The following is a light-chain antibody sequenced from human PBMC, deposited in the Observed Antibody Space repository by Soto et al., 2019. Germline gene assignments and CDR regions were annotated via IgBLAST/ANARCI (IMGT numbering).Light chain of an antibody. CDR3: QQANSFPRT. CDR1: QAMSTW. J-gene: IGKJ1*01. V-gene: IGKV1D-12*01. Sequence: DIQMTQSPSSVSASVGDRVTITCRASQAMSTWLAWYQQKPGKAPKLLIYAASNLQTGVPSRFSGSGYGTDFTLTISSLQPEDFATYYCQQANSFPRTFGQGTKVEIK. CDR2: AAS.